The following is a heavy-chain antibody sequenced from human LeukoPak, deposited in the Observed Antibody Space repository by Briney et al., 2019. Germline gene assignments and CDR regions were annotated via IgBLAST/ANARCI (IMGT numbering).Heavy chain of an antibody. CDR2: VDHSGST. CDR3: ARVHKYCSGIGCYRFDP. Sequence: PSETLSLTCAVSGGSISSAHWWSWVRQPPVKGREWIGEVDHSGSTKYNPALKSRVTISVDKSKNQFSLRLSSVTAADTAVYYCARVHKYCSGIGCYRFDPWGQGTLVTVSS. D-gene: IGHD2-15*01. J-gene: IGHJ5*02. V-gene: IGHV4-4*02. CDR1: GGSISSAHW.